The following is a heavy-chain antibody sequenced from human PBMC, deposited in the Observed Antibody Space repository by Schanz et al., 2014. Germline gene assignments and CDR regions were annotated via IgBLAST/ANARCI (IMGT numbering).Heavy chain of an antibody. CDR1: GYTFTSYS. D-gene: IGHD3-22*01. Sequence: QVQLVQSGAEVKKPGASVKVSCKASGYTFTSYSMHWVRQAPGQGLEWMGMINPSGGSTTYAQKFQGRVTMTTDTSTGTAYMELRSLRSDDTAVYYCAREVGLYDRGWFDPWGQGTLVTVSS. CDR3: AREVGLYDRGWFDP. CDR2: INPSGGST. J-gene: IGHJ5*02. V-gene: IGHV1-46*01.